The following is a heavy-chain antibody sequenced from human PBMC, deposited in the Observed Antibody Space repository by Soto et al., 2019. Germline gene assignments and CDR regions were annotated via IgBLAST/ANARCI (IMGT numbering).Heavy chain of an antibody. J-gene: IGHJ4*02. Sequence: PGGSLRLACAASGFTFSSYGMHWVRQAPGKGLERVAVISYDGSNKYYADSVKGRFTISRDNSKNTLYLQMNSLRAEDTAVYYCAKDYLDHWGQGTLVTVSS. D-gene: IGHD3-16*02. CDR1: GFTFSSYG. CDR2: ISYDGSNK. V-gene: IGHV3-30*18. CDR3: AKDYLDH.